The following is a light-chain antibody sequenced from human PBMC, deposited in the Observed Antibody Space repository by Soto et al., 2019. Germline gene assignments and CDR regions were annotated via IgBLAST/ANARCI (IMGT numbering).Light chain of an antibody. J-gene: IGLJ1*01. CDR1: SSDVGSYNY. CDR2: ELF. Sequence: QSALTQPPSASGSPGQSVTISCTGTSSDVGSYNYVSWYQQHPGKAPKLMIYELFKRPSGVPDRFSGSKSGNTASLTVSGLQAEDEADYYCSSYAGGNNYVFGTGTKLTVL. CDR3: SSYAGGNNYV. V-gene: IGLV2-8*01.